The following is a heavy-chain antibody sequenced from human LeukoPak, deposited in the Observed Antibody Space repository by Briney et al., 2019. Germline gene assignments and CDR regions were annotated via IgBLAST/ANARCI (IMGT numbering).Heavy chain of an antibody. CDR1: GGSISSSSYY. D-gene: IGHD1-26*01. V-gene: IGHV4-39*07. CDR3: AREGWELLTHFGWFDP. CDR2: IYYSGIT. J-gene: IGHJ5*02. Sequence: SETLSLTCTVSGGSISSSSYYWGWIRQPPGKGLEWIGSIYYSGITYYNPSLKSRVTISVDTSKKQFSLKLSSVTAADTAVYYCAREGWELLTHFGWFDPWGQGTLVTVSS.